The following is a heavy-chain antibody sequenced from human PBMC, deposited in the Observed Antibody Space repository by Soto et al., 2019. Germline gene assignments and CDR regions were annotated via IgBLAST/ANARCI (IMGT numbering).Heavy chain of an antibody. V-gene: IGHV1-69*13. J-gene: IGHJ4*02. CDR2: IIPIFGTA. CDR3: ARGTALRFLEWLSDFDY. Sequence: SVKVSCKASGGTFSSYAISWVRQAPGQGLEWMGGIIPIFGTANYAQKFQGRVTITADESTSTAYMELSDLRSEDTAVYYCARGTALRFLEWLSDFDYWGQGTLVTVSS. D-gene: IGHD3-3*01. CDR1: GGTFSSYA.